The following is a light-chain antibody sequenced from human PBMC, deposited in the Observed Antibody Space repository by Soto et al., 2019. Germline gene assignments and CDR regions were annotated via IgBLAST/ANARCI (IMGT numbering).Light chain of an antibody. Sequence: DIVMTQSPLSLPVTPGEPASISCRSSRSILSSNGYNYLDWYVQSPGQSPQLLIYLASNPASGVPHRFRGSGSCTYFTVKTSRVEDEDVGLYYSMQGLTTPLTFGGGTTVEIK. CDR3: MQGLTTPLT. J-gene: IGKJ4*01. V-gene: IGKV2-28*01. CDR2: LAS. CDR1: RSILSSNGYNY.